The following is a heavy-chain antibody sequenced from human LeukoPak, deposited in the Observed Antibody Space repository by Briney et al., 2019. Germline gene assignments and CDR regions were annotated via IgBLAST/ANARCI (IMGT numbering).Heavy chain of an antibody. D-gene: IGHD3-22*01. V-gene: IGHV4-4*07. CDR2: IYTSGST. CDR1: GGSINSYY. Sequence: SETLSLTCTVSGGSINSYYWSWIRQPAGKGLEWIGRIYTSGSTNYSPSLKSRVTMSVDTSKNQFSLKLTPVTAADTAVYYCARDLTDYYELDYWGQGTLVTVSS. J-gene: IGHJ4*02. CDR3: ARDLTDYYELDY.